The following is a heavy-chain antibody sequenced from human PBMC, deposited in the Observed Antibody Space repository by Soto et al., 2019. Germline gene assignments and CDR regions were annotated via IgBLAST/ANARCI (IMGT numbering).Heavy chain of an antibody. D-gene: IGHD1-20*01. CDR1: GASISGSYYY. CDR3: PTSHKGYNWNYFDH. Sequence: WETLSLTCAVSGASISGSYYYWAWLRQAPGTGPKWIVSGVYTAFTYYLPSVAGSVAMSVDTSKSQFSLNLSAVTAADTAVYYCPTSHKGYNWNYFDHWGQGALVTVSS. CDR2: GVYTAFT. J-gene: IGHJ4*02. V-gene: IGHV4-39*01.